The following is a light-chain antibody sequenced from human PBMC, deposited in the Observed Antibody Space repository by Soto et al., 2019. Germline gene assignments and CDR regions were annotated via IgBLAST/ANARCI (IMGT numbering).Light chain of an antibody. Sequence: IVMTQYPASLSWSPGERGTLSWGASQSVSSNLAWYQQKPGQAPRLPIYGASTRATGIPARFSGSVSGTEGTITISSLKSEDGAVYYCQQYNNWPQTFGQGTKVDIK. CDR3: QQYNNWPQT. J-gene: IGKJ1*01. CDR1: QSVSSN. CDR2: GAS. V-gene: IGKV3-15*01.